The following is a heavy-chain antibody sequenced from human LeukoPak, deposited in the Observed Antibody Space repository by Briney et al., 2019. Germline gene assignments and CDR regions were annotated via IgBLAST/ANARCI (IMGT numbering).Heavy chain of an antibody. D-gene: IGHD1-1*01. CDR3: ARMGKGTLDY. J-gene: IGHJ4*02. CDR2: ITGSGTGT. Sequence: PGGSLRLSCAASGFTFSSDAMSWVRQAPGKGLEWVSAITGSGTGTYYADSVKGRFTISRDDSKDTLFLQMNSLRAEDTAVYFCARMGKGTLDYWGQATVDTDSS. V-gene: IGHV3-23*01. CDR1: GFTFSSDA.